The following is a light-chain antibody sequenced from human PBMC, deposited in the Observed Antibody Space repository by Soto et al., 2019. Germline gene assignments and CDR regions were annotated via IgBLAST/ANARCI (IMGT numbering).Light chain of an antibody. Sequence: QSALTQPASVSGSPGQSITIACTGTSSDVGFYNYVSWYQQNPGKAPKLMIYDVSNRPSGVSNRFSGSKSGNTASLTISGLQTEDEADYYCSSYTSSSTYVFGTGT. CDR3: SSYTSSSTYV. J-gene: IGLJ1*01. V-gene: IGLV2-14*01. CDR2: DVS. CDR1: SSDVGFYNY.